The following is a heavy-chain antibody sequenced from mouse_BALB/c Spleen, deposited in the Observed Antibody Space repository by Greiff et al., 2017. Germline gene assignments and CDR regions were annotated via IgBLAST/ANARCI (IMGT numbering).Heavy chain of an antibody. J-gene: IGHJ3*01. D-gene: IGHD2-1*01. CDR2: ISSGSSTI. CDR1: GFTFSSFG. CDR3: ARRDGNPAWFAY. Sequence: DVKLVESGGGLVQPGGSRKLSCAASGFTFSSFGMHWVRQAPEKGLEWVAYISSGSSTIYYADTVKGRFTISRDNPKNTLFLQMTSLRSEDTAMYYCARRDGNPAWFAYWGQGTLVTVSA. V-gene: IGHV5-17*02.